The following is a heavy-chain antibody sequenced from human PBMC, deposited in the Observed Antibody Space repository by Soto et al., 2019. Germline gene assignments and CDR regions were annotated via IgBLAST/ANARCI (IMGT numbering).Heavy chain of an antibody. Sequence: SETLSLTCTVSGGSISSGDYYWSWIRQPPGKGLEWIGYIYYSGSTYYNPSLKSRVTISVDTSKNQFSLKLSSVTAADTAVYYCARGFYVWGSYERGALDIWGQGTMVTVSS. CDR1: GGSISSGDYY. V-gene: IGHV4-30-4*02. J-gene: IGHJ3*02. CDR2: IYYSGST. CDR3: ARGFYVWGSYERGALDI. D-gene: IGHD3-16*01.